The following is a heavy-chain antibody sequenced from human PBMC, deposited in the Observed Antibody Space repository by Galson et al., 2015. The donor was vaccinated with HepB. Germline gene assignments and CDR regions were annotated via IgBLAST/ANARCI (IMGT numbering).Heavy chain of an antibody. J-gene: IGHJ6*03. Sequence: SLRLSCAASGFTFSSYGMHWVRQAPGKGLEWVAVISYDGSNKYYADSVKGRFTISRDNSKNTLYLQMNSLRAEDTAVYYCARDSGEPNCSSTSCPLIDYYYYYMDVWGKGTTVTVSS. V-gene: IGHV3-30*03. CDR1: GFTFSSYG. D-gene: IGHD2-2*01. CDR2: ISYDGSNK. CDR3: ARDSGEPNCSSTSCPLIDYYYYYMDV.